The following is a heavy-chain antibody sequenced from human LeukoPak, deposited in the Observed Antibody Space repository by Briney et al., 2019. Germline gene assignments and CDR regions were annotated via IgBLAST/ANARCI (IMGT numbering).Heavy chain of an antibody. Sequence: ASVKVSCKASGYTFTGYYMHWVRQAPGQGLEWMGWINPNSGGTNYAQEFQGRVTMTRDTSISTAYMELSRLRSDDTAVYYCARGRYDFWRAYFDLWGRGTLVTVSS. J-gene: IGHJ2*01. CDR3: ARGRYDFWRAYFDL. D-gene: IGHD3-3*01. V-gene: IGHV1-2*02. CDR1: GYTFTGYY. CDR2: INPNSGGT.